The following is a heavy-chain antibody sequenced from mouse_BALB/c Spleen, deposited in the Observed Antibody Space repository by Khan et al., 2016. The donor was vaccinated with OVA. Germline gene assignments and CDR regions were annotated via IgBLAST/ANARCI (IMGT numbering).Heavy chain of an antibody. CDR1: GFTFSSYS. CDR3: ASHLTGSFAY. D-gene: IGHD4-1*01. CDR2: ISSGGDYT. Sequence: EVELVESGGDLVKPRGSLKLSCAASGFTFSSYSMSWVRQTPDKRQEWVATISSGGDYTYYPDSVKGRFTISRDNAKNTLYLQMSSLKYEDTAIYYCASHLTGSFAYWGQGTLVTVSA. J-gene: IGHJ3*01. V-gene: IGHV5-6*01.